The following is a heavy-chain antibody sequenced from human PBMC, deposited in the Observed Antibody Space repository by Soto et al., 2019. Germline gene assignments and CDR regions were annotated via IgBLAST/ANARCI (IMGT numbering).Heavy chain of an antibody. D-gene: IGHD4-17*01. CDR3: ARDYSYGDYVREGKFFDY. CDR1: GFTFSSYW. CDR2: IKQDGSEK. Sequence: EVQLVESGGGLVQPGGSLRLSCAASGFTFSSYWMSWVRQAPGKGLEWVANIKQDGSEKYYVDSVKGRFTISRDNAKNSLYLQMNSLRAEDTAVYYCARDYSYGDYVREGKFFDYWGQGTLVTVSS. J-gene: IGHJ4*02. V-gene: IGHV3-7*01.